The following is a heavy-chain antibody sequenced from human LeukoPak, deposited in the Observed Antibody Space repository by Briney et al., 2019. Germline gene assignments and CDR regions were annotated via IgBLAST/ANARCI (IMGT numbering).Heavy chain of an antibody. CDR2: ISGSGGST. D-gene: IGHD3-22*01. J-gene: IGHJ3*02. Sequence: GGSLRLSCAASGFTFSSYAMSWVRQAPGRGLEWVSAISGSGGSTYYADSVKGRFTISRDNSKNTLYLQTNSLRAEDTAVYYCAKSFSITMIVVVNAFDIWGQGTMVTVSS. CDR3: AKSFSITMIVVVNAFDI. CDR1: GFTFSSYA. V-gene: IGHV3-23*01.